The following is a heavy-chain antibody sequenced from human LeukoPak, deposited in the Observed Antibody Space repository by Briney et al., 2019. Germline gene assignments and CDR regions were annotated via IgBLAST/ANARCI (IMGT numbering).Heavy chain of an antibody. D-gene: IGHD3-22*01. CDR3: ARRSGVLDSRDSRYYFDH. V-gene: IGHV4-59*11. CDR1: GGSISSHY. Sequence: SVTLSLTRIVSGGSISSHYWSWIRQPPGKGLECIGYIYYSGSTDYNPSLKSRVTISLDTSKNQFSLNLTSVTAADTAVYYCARRSGVLDSRDSRYYFDHWGQGTLVTVSS. J-gene: IGHJ4*02. CDR2: IYYSGST.